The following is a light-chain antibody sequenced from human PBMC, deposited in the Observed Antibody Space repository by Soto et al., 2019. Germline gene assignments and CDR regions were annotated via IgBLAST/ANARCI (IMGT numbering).Light chain of an antibody. CDR3: ATWDDSLSNYV. V-gene: IGLV1-47*01. Sequence: QSVLTQSPSASGTPGQRVTISCSGSSSNIGNNFVYWYQHLPGTAPKLLIYRNNQRPSGVPDRFSGSKSDTSASLAISGLRSDDEADYYCATWDDSLSNYVFGTGTKVTVL. CDR2: RNN. CDR1: SSNIGNNF. J-gene: IGLJ1*01.